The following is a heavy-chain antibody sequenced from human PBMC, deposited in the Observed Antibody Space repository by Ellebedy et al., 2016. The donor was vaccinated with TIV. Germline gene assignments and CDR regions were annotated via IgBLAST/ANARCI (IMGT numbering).Heavy chain of an antibody. CDR2: ISWDSGSI. J-gene: IGHJ6*02. CDR3: AKGGFCSGGRCFETVPTYYGLDV. D-gene: IGHD2-15*01. Sequence: SLKISXAASGFTFDDYAMHWVRQVPGKGLEWVSSISWDSGSIGYADSVKGRFTISRDNAKNSLYLQMNSLRAEDTALYYCAKGGFCSGGRCFETVPTYYGLDVWGQGTTVTVS. V-gene: IGHV3-9*01. CDR1: GFTFDDYA.